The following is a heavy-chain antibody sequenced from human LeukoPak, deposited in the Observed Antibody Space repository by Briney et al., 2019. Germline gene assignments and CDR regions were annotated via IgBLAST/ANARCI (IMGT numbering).Heavy chain of an antibody. CDR1: GASINNYY. CDR2: IYSTGDT. Sequence: SETLSLTCTVSGASINNYYWSWVRQPPLKGLEWIGYIYSTGDTSYNPSLESRVSISMNTSKNHFSLEITSVTAADTAGYYCARGSRVYDRSGFHTWHDYWGHGTLVTVSS. CDR3: ARGSRVYDRSGFHTWHDY. V-gene: IGHV4-59*01. J-gene: IGHJ4*03. D-gene: IGHD3-22*01.